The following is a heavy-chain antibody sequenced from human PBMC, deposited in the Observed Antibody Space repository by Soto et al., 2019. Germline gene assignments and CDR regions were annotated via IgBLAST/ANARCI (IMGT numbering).Heavy chain of an antibody. D-gene: IGHD3-10*01. J-gene: IGHJ6*02. CDR3: AGRRYVSGRTNGLDV. Sequence: SETLSLTCAVSGGSISSSNWWSWVRQPPGKGLEWIGEIYHSGSTNYNPSLKSRVTISVDKSKNQFSLKLSSVTAADTAVYYCAGRRYVSGRTNGLDVWGQGTTVTVSS. CDR1: GGSISSSNW. CDR2: IYHSGST. V-gene: IGHV4-4*02.